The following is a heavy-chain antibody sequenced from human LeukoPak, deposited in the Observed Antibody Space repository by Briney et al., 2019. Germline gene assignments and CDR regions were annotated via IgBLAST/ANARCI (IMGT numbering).Heavy chain of an antibody. D-gene: IGHD6-13*01. V-gene: IGHV3-7*01. CDR1: GFSFNNYR. J-gene: IGHJ4*02. Sequence: GGSLRLSCVASGFSFNNYRMTWVRQAPGKGLEWVANIKQDGSEKQYVDSVKGRFAISRDNAKKSLYLQINTLRAEDTAVYYCAREVHHSWWDYWGQGTLVTVSS. CDR3: AREVHHSWWDY. CDR2: IKQDGSEK.